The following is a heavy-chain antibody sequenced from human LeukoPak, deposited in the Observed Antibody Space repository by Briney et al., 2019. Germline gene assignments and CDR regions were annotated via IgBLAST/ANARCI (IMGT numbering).Heavy chain of an antibody. Sequence: SGTLSLTCAVYGGSFSGYYWSGIRQPPGKGRGGVGEINQSGSTNYNPPLKSRVTISVDTSQNKFSLKLSSVTAAETAMYYCARGDRGVPAARMVGGAYYFDYWGQGTLVTVSS. J-gene: IGHJ4*02. CDR3: ARGDRGVPAARMVGGAYYFDY. V-gene: IGHV4-34*01. D-gene: IGHD2-2*01. CDR2: INQSGST. CDR1: GGSFSGYY.